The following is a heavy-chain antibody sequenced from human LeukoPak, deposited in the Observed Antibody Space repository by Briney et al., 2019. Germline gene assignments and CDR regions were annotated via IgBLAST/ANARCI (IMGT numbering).Heavy chain of an antibody. CDR2: IYYSGST. D-gene: IGHD3-9*01. V-gene: IGHV4-39*07. Sequence: SETLSLTCTVSGGSISSSSYYWGWIRQPPGKGLEWIGSIYYSGSTYYNPSLKSRVTISVDTSKNQFSLKLSSVTAADTAVYYCARVASALRYFDWPCFDYWGQGTLITVAS. J-gene: IGHJ4*02. CDR1: GGSISSSSYY. CDR3: ARVASALRYFDWPCFDY.